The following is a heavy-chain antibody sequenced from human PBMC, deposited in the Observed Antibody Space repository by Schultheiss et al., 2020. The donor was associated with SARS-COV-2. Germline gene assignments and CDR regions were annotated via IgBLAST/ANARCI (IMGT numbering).Heavy chain of an antibody. Sequence: GGSLRLSCAASGFTFSGSAMHWVRQASGKGLEWVGRIRSKANSYATAYAASVKGRFTISRDDSKNTLYLQMNSLRAEDTAVYYCAKSGGYSYGVDVDPWGQGTLVTVSS. D-gene: IGHD5-18*01. V-gene: IGHV3-73*01. CDR2: IRSKANSYAT. J-gene: IGHJ5*02. CDR1: GFTFSGSA. CDR3: AKSGGYSYGVDVDP.